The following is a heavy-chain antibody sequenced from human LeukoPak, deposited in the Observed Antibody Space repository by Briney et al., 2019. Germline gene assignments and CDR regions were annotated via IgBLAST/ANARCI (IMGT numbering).Heavy chain of an antibody. CDR3: ARDNSLGYCSSTSCSTLNYGMDV. CDR1: GYSFTSYW. V-gene: IGHV5-10-1*01. CDR2: IDPSDSYT. D-gene: IGHD2-2*01. J-gene: IGHJ6*04. Sequence: GESLKISCKGSGYSFTSYWISWVRQMPGKGLEWMGRIDPSDSYTNYSPSFQGHVTISADKSISTAYLQWSSLKASDTAMYYCARDNSLGYCSSTSCSTLNYGMDVWGKGTTVTVSS.